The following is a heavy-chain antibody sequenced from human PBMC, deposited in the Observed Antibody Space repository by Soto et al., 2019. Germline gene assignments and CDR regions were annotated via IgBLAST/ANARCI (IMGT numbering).Heavy chain of an antibody. CDR2: IYSGGSA. Sequence: GGSLRLSCAVSGFTVSSNYMNWVRQAPGKGLEWVSVIYSGGSAFYADSVKGRFTISRDNSKNTLYLQMNSLRAEDTAVYYCAGGAPVTPGTFAYWGQGTLVTVSS. V-gene: IGHV3-53*01. CDR1: GFTVSSNY. D-gene: IGHD2-15*01. CDR3: AGGAPVTPGTFAY. J-gene: IGHJ4*02.